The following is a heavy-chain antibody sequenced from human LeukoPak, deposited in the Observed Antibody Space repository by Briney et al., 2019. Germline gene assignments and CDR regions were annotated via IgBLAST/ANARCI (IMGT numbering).Heavy chain of an antibody. CDR1: EFTFSSYN. V-gene: IGHV3-21*01. Sequence: GGSLRLSCAASEFTFSSYNMNWVRQAPGKGLEWVSSISSSSKYIYYADSVKGRFTISRDNAKNSLYLQMNSLRAEDTAVYYCAREGELRLSHYYYMDVWGKGTTVTVSS. J-gene: IGHJ6*03. CDR3: AREGELRLSHYYYMDV. D-gene: IGHD1-7*01. CDR2: ISSSSKYI.